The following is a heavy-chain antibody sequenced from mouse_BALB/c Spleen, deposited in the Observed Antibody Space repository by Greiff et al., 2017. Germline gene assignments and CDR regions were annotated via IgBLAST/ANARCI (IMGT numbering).Heavy chain of an antibody. D-gene: IGHD1-1*01. Sequence: QVQLQQSGPGLVAPSQSLSITCTVSGFSLTSYDISWIRQPPGKGLEWLGVIWTGGGTNYNSAFMSRLSISKDNSKSQVFLKMNSLQTDDTAIYYCVRASSTVVATDYYAMDYWGQGTSVTVSS. CDR3: VRASSTVVATDYYAMDY. CDR1: GFSLTSYD. V-gene: IGHV2-9-2*01. CDR2: IWTGGGT. J-gene: IGHJ4*01.